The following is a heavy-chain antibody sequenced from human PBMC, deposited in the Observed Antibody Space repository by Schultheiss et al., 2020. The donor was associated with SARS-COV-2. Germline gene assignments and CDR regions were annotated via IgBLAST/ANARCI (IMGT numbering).Heavy chain of an antibody. Sequence: ASVKVSCKASGYTFTSYYMHWVRQAPGQGLEWMGWINPNSGGTNYAQKFQGRVTMTRDTSISTAYMELSRLRSDDTAVYYCARVGSSSWYYYYGMDVWGQGTTVTVSS. J-gene: IGHJ6*02. CDR1: GYTFTSYY. V-gene: IGHV1-2*02. CDR2: INPNSGGT. D-gene: IGHD6-13*01. CDR3: ARVGSSSWYYYYGMDV.